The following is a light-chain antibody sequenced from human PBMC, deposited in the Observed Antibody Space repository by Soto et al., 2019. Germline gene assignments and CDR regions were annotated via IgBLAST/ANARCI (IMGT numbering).Light chain of an antibody. CDR2: DVS. CDR1: SSDVGAYTF. CDR3: RTHV. J-gene: IGLJ1*01. Sequence: QSALTQPASVSGSPGQSITISCTGTSSDVGAYTFVSWYQQHPDKVPKLMIFDVSRRPSGVSDRFSGSKSGNTASLTISGLQPEDEADSSSRTHVFGSGTKVTVL. V-gene: IGLV2-14*03.